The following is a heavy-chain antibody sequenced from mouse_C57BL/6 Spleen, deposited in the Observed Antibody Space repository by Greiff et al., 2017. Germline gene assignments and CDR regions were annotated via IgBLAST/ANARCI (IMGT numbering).Heavy chain of an antibody. Sequence: EVQLQQSGPVLVKPGASVKMSCKASGYTFTDYYMNWVKQSHGKSLEWIGVINPYNGGTSYNQKFKGKATLTVDKSSSTAYMELNSLTSEDSAVYYCARYGLGRWFAYWGQGTLVTVSA. CDR1: GYTFTDYY. CDR2: INPYNGGT. J-gene: IGHJ3*01. D-gene: IGHD4-1*01. CDR3: ARYGLGRWFAY. V-gene: IGHV1-19*01.